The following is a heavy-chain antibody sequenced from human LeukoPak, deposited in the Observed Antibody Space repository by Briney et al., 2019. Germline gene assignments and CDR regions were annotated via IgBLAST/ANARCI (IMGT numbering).Heavy chain of an antibody. V-gene: IGHV1-69*13. CDR3: AREFLRATKRYWYFDL. Sequence: GASVKVSCKASGDTFSSYAISWVRQAPGQGLEWMGGIIPIFGTANYAQKFQGRVTITADESTSTAYMELTSLRSEDTAVYYCAREFLRATKRYWYFDLWGRGTLVTVSS. CDR2: IIPIFGTA. CDR1: GDTFSSYA. D-gene: IGHD2/OR15-2a*01. J-gene: IGHJ2*01.